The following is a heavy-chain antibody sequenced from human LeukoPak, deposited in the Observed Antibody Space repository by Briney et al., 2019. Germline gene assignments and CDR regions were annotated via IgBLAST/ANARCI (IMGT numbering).Heavy chain of an antibody. CDR3: ARAKYCGSTSCRHYYYYMDV. D-gene: IGHD2-2*01. CDR1: GFTFSDYY. V-gene: IGHV3-11*04. Sequence: GGSLRLSCAASGFTFSDYYMSWIRQAPGKGLEWVSYISSSGSTIYYADSVKGRFTISRDNAKNSLYLQMNSLRAEDTAVYYCARAKYCGSTSCRHYYYYMDVWGKGTTVTVSS. CDR2: ISSSGSTI. J-gene: IGHJ6*03.